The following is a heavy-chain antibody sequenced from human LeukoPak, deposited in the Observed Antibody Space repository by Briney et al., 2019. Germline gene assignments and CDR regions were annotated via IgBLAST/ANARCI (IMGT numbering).Heavy chain of an antibody. V-gene: IGHV3-21*04. CDR1: GFTSSSYS. CDR3: AKDKRYSGYDPFDY. CDR2: ISSSSSYI. Sequence: PGGSLRLSCAASGFTSSSYSMNWVRQAPGKGLEWVSSISSSSSYIYYADSVKGRFTISRDNSKNSLYLQMNSLRTEDTALYYCAKDKRYSGYDPFDYWGQGTLVTVSS. D-gene: IGHD5-12*01. J-gene: IGHJ4*02.